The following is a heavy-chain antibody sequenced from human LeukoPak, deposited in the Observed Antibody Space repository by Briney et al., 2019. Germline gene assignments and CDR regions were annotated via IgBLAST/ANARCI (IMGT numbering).Heavy chain of an antibody. CDR3: ARLLDNDSSGDPDTFDM. CDR2: IYYSGRT. V-gene: IGHV4-59*11. CDR1: GGSISSHY. D-gene: IGHD3-22*01. Sequence: PAESLSLTCTVSGGSISSHYWTWIRLPPGKGREWLGLIYYSGRTRHKPSLQSRITISVDTSENNFSLKLTSVTAADTAVYYCARLLDNDSSGDPDTFDMWGQGTVVTVSS. J-gene: IGHJ3*02.